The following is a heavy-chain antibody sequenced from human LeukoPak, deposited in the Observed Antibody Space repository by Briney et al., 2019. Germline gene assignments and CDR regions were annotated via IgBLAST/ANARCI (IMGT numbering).Heavy chain of an antibody. V-gene: IGHV4-61*02. CDR1: GGSISSDNYY. J-gene: IGHJ5*02. D-gene: IGHD1-26*01. CDR3: ARGGMVDITDCFDP. Sequence: PSETLSLTCTVSGGSISSDNYYWTWIRQPAGKGLEWIGRIYSGGRTGYNPSLKSRVTISVDPFKNQFSLKLSYVTAADTAMYYCARGGMVDITDCFDPWGQGTLVTVSS. CDR2: IYSGGRT.